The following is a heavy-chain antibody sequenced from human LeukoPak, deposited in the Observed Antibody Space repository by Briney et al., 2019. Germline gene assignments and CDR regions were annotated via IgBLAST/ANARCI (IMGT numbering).Heavy chain of an antibody. Sequence: SGPLSLTCTVSGYSISSGYYWGWARQPRGTGLEWIGSIYHSGRPYYNPSLESRVTISVDTSKNQSSLTPSSVTAADTAVYYCAIGASYYYYYYMDVCGKGTTVTISS. J-gene: IGHJ6*03. CDR3: AIGASYYYYYYMDV. CDR1: GYSISSGYY. CDR2: IYHSGRP. V-gene: IGHV4-38-2*02.